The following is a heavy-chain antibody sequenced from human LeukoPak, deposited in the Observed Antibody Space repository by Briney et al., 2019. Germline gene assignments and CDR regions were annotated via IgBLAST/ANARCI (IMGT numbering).Heavy chain of an antibody. CDR1: GFTFSSYA. D-gene: IGHD1-26*01. J-gene: IGHJ4*02. V-gene: IGHV3-30*02. CDR3: ARDLTVGPTTDYFDY. Sequence: GGSLRLSCAASGFTFSSYAMSWVRQAPGKGLEGVAFIRYDGSNKYYADSVKGRFTISRDNSKNTLYLQMKSLRAEDTAVYYCARDLTVGPTTDYFDYWGQGTLVTVSS. CDR2: IRYDGSNK.